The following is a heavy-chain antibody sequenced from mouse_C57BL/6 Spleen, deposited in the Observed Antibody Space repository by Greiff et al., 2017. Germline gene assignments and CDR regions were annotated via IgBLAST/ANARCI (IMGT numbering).Heavy chain of an antibody. CDR1: GFTFSSYT. J-gene: IGHJ1*03. D-gene: IGHD1-1*01. CDR2: ISGGGGNT. V-gene: IGHV5-9*01. Sequence: EVQLVESGGGLVKPGGSLKLSCAASGFTFSSYTMSWVRQTPEKRLEWVATISGGGGNTYYPDSVKGRFTISRDNAKNTLYLQMSSLRSEDTALYYCARPPYGSSHYWYCDVWGTGTTVTVSS. CDR3: ARPPYGSSHYWYCDV.